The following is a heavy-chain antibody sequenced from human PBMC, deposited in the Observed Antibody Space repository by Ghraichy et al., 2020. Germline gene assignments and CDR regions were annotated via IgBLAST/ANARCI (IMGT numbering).Heavy chain of an antibody. V-gene: IGHV4-34*01. Sequence: SQTLSLTCAVYGGSFSGYYWSWIRQPPGKGLEWIGEINHSGSTNYNPSLKSRVTISVDTSKNQFSLKLSSVTAADTAVYYCARGGSGEPTGYYMDVWGKGTTVTVSS. CDR2: INHSGST. CDR3: ARGGSGEPTGYYMDV. D-gene: IGHD3-10*01. J-gene: IGHJ6*03. CDR1: GGSFSGYY.